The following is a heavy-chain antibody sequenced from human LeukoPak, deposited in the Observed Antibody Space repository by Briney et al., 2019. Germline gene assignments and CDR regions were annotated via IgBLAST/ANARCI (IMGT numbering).Heavy chain of an antibody. J-gene: IGHJ4*02. CDR2: ISSSGGST. CDR1: GFTFSSYA. Sequence: GGSLRLSCSASGFTFSSYAMHWVRQAPGKGLEYVSAISSSGGSTYYADSVKGRFTTSRDNSKNTLYLQMSSLRAEDTAVYYCVKDSVVVVADLDYWGQGTLVTVSS. CDR3: VKDSVVVVADLDY. V-gene: IGHV3-64D*09. D-gene: IGHD2-15*01.